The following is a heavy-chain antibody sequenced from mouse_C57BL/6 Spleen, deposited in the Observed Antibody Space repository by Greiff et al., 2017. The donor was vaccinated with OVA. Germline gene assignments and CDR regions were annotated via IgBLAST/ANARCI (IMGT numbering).Heavy chain of an antibody. CDR3: ARGVGDGYYHAMDY. CDR2: IHPNSGST. J-gene: IGHJ4*01. V-gene: IGHV1-64*01. D-gene: IGHD2-3*01. Sequence: QVQLQQPGAELVKPGASVKLSCKASGYTFTSYWMHWVKQRPGQGLEWIGMIHPNSGSTNYNEKFKSKATLTVDKSSSTAYMQLSSLTSEDSAVYDCARGVGDGYYHAMDYWGQGTSVTVSS. CDR1: GYTFTSYW.